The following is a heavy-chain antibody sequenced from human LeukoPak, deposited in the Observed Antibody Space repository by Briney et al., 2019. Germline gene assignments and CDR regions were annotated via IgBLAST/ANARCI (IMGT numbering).Heavy chain of an antibody. D-gene: IGHD3-10*01. CDR1: GYSFTDYW. J-gene: IGHJ4*02. CDR2: VYPADSDS. Sequence: GESLKIPCKGSGYSFTDYWIAWVRQMPGKGLEWMGFVYPADSDSRYSPSFHGQVTISADKSISTAYLQWNSLKASDTAIYYCARHSPGWMVRPYCFDSWGQGTLVTVSS. V-gene: IGHV5-51*01. CDR3: ARHSPGWMVRPYCFDS.